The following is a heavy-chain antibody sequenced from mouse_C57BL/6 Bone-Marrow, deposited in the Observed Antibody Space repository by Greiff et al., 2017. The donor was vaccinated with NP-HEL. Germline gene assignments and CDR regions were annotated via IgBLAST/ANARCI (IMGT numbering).Heavy chain of an antibody. CDR2: IYPSDSET. J-gene: IGHJ2*01. CDR3: ARTRFSYYGSSYSDY. CDR1: GYTFTSYW. V-gene: IGHV1-61*01. Sequence: VKLQQPGAELVRPGSSVKLSCKASGYTFTSYWMDWVKQRPGQGLEWIGNIYPSDSETHYNQKFKDKATLTVDKSSSTAYMQLSSLTSEDSAVYYCARTRFSYYGSSYSDYWGQGTTLTVSS. D-gene: IGHD1-1*01.